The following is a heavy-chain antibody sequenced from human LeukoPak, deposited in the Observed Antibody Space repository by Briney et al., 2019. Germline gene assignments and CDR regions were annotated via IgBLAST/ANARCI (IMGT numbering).Heavy chain of an antibody. D-gene: IGHD6-13*01. CDR3: ARESPVAAVGRSWFDP. CDR2: ISGGGVTT. V-gene: IGHV3-23*01. J-gene: IGHJ5*02. CDR1: GFTFSSYA. Sequence: GGSLRLSCAASGFTFSSYAMSWVRQAPGKGLEWASTISGGGVTTYYADSVKGRLTISRDNSKNTVYLQMNSLRDDDTAVYFCARESPVAAVGRSWFDPWGQGTLVTVSS.